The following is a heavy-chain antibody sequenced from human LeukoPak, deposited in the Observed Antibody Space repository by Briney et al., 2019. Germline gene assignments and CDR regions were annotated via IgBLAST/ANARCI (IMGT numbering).Heavy chain of an antibody. D-gene: IGHD3-22*01. CDR2: IIPIFGTA. V-gene: IGHV1-69*13. J-gene: IGHJ4*02. CDR3: ARGPHYYDSSGYLYYFDY. CDR1: GGTFSSYA. Sequence: SVKVSCKASGGTFSSYAISWVRQAPGQGLEWMGGIIPIFGTANYAQKFQGRVTITADESTSTAYMELSSLRSEDTAVYYCARGPHYYDSSGYLYYFDYWGQGTLVTVSS.